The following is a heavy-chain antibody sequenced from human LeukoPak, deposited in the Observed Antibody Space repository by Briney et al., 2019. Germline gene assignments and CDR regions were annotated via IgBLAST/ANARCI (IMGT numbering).Heavy chain of an antibody. D-gene: IGHD1-26*01. V-gene: IGHV3-53*01. CDR2: IYIDGSI. Sequence: PGGSLRLSCAASGFTVSSNYMGWVRQAPGEGLEWVSAIYIDGSIYYADSVKGRFTISRDNAKNSLYLQMNSLRAEDTAVYYCARGGSGSYFYYYGMDVWGQGTTVTVSS. CDR1: GFTVSSNY. J-gene: IGHJ6*02. CDR3: ARGGSGSYFYYYGMDV.